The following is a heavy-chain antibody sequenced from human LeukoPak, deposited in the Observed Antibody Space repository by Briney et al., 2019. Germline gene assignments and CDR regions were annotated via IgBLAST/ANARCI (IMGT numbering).Heavy chain of an antibody. D-gene: IGHD6-19*01. CDR2: ISGGGGTT. CDR1: GFTFTNYV. J-gene: IGHJ4*02. V-gene: IGHV3-23*01. Sequence: PGGSLRLSCAASGFTFTNYVVSWVRQAPGKGLEWVSSISGGGGTTYYADSVKGRFAISRDNSKDTLYLQMNSLRAEGTAVYYCAKDHNSGWYRLGDYWGQGTLVTVSS. CDR3: AKDHNSGWYRLGDY.